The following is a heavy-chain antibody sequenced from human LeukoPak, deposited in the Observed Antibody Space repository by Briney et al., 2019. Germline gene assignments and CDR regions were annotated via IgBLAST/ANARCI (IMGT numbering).Heavy chain of an antibody. V-gene: IGHV3-48*03. CDR3: ASGNSYSYYFGMDV. CDR2: IRSGGDTI. J-gene: IGHJ6*02. Sequence: GGSLRLSCVGSGFTFSNYEMNWVRQAPGEGLEWLSYIRSGGDTIYYADSVKGRFTISRDNAKNSLYLQMNSLRAEDKAVYYCASGNSYSYYFGMDVWGQGATVTVSS. D-gene: IGHD1-26*01. CDR1: GFTFSNYE.